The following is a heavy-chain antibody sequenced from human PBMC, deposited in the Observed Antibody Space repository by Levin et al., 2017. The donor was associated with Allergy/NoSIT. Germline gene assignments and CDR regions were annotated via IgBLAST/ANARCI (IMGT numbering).Heavy chain of an antibody. CDR3: ARHCHPRTTLSAFDI. J-gene: IGHJ3*02. Sequence: ESLKISCTVSGGSISSSSYYWGWIRQPPGKGLEWIGSIYYSGSTYYNPSLKSRVTISVDTSKNQFSLKLSSVTAADTAVYYCARHCHPRTTLSAFDIWGQGTMVTVSS. CDR1: GGSISSSSYY. V-gene: IGHV4-39*01. D-gene: IGHD4-17*01. CDR2: IYYSGST.